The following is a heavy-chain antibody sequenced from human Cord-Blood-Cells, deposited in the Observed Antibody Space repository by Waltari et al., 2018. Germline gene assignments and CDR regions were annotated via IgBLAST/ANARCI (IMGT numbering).Heavy chain of an antibody. J-gene: IGHJ4*02. CDR1: GYSFTSYW. CDR2: IYPGDSDT. V-gene: IGHV5-51*01. D-gene: IGHD3-3*01. CDR3: ARRVRSGYYSDY. Sequence: ELQLAQSGAAVKKPGESLQISCKGPGYSFTSYWLGWVRQMPGKGLEWMGIIYPGDSDTRYSPSFQGQVTLSADKSISTAYLQWSSLKASDTAMYYCARRVRSGYYSDYWGQGTLVTVSS.